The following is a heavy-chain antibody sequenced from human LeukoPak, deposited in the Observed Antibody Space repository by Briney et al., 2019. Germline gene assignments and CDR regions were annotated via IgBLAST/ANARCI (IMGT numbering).Heavy chain of an antibody. CDR2: INWNSGNI. CDR3: IKDMYYDSSGDFDY. V-gene: IGHV3-9*01. CDR1: GFTFDDYA. Sequence: GGSLRLSCAASGFTFDDYAMHWVRQAPGKGLEWVSTINWNSGNIDYADSVQGRFTISRDNAMNSLYLQMSSLRPEDTDFYYCIKDMYYDSSGDFDYWGQGTLVTVSS. J-gene: IGHJ4*02. D-gene: IGHD3-22*01.